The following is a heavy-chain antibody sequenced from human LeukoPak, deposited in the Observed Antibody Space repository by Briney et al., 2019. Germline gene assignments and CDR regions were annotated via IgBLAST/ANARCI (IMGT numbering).Heavy chain of an antibody. Sequence: PGGSLRLSCAASGFTFVSYNMNWVRQAPGKGLEWVSYISSSSSLIYYAGSVKGRFTVSRDSAKNSLYLQMNSLRAEDTAEYYCARVYDYVWGSYRYEKFYFDYWGQGTLVTVSS. CDR2: ISSSSSLI. V-gene: IGHV3-48*01. J-gene: IGHJ4*02. D-gene: IGHD3-16*02. CDR1: GFTFVSYN. CDR3: ARVYDYVWGSYRYEKFYFDY.